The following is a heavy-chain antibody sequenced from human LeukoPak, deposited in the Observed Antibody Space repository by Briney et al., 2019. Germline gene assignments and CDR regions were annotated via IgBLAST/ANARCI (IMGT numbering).Heavy chain of an antibody. D-gene: IGHD3-10*01. CDR3: ARNYYGPAHYFDY. V-gene: IGHV4-59*06. Sequence: SETLSLTCTVPGGSISSYYWSWIRQPPGKGLEWIGYIYYSGSTYYNPSLKSRVTISVDTSKNQFSLKLSSVTAADTAVYYCARNYYGPAHYFDYWGQGTLVTVSS. CDR1: GGSISSYY. CDR2: IYYSGST. J-gene: IGHJ4*02.